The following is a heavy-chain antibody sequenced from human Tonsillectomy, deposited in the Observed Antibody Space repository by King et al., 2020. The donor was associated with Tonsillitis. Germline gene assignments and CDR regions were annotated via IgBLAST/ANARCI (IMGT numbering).Heavy chain of an antibody. CDR3: TRALDDILTGFYYYGMDV. CDR1: GFTFGDYA. D-gene: IGHD3-9*01. CDR2: IRSKAYGGTT. V-gene: IGHV3-49*04. J-gene: IGHJ6*02. Sequence: VQLVESGGGLVQPGRSLRLSCTASGFTFGDYAMSWVRQAPGKGLEWVGFIRSKAYGGTTEYAASVKGRFTISRDDSKSIAYLQMNSLKTEDTAVYYCTRALDDILTGFYYYGMDVWGQGTTVTVSS.